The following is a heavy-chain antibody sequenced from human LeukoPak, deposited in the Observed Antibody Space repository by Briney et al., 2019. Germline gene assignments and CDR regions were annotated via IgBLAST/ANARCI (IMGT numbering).Heavy chain of an antibody. J-gene: IGHJ4*02. CDR2: ISYDGSNK. V-gene: IGHV3-30*03. CDR1: GFTFSSYG. CDR3: ARDAVRGVMRYYFDY. Sequence: GRSLRLSCAASGFTFSSYGMHWVRQAPGKGLEWVAVISYDGSNKYYADSVKGRFTISRDNSKNTLYLQMNSPRAEDTAVYYCARDAVRGVMRYYFDYWGQGTLVTVSS. D-gene: IGHD3-10*01.